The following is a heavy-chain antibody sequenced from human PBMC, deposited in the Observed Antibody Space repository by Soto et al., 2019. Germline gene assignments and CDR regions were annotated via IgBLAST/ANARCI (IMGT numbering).Heavy chain of an antibody. CDR2: IDWDDDK. CDR1: GFSLSTSGMC. CDR3: ARIPVYGDYDYYYGMDV. D-gene: IGHD4-17*01. Sequence: GSGPTLVNPTQTLTLTCTFSGFSLSTSGMCVSWIRQPPGKALEWLARIDWDDDKYYSTSLKTRLTISKDTSKNQVVLTMTNMDPVDTATYYCARIPVYGDYDYYYGMDVWGQGTTVTVSS. V-gene: IGHV2-70*11. J-gene: IGHJ6*02.